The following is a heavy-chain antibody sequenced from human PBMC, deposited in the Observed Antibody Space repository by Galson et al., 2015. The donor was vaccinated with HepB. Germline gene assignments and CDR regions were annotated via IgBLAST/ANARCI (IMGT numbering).Heavy chain of an antibody. D-gene: IGHD3-9*01. Sequence: SLRLSCAASGFLFSSYAMTWVRQAPGKGLEWVSGISGNNVATYYADSVKGRFTVSRDNSKNTLYLQMNSLRAEDTAVYYCAKGRYFDWLFPVHYGLDVWGQGTTVTVSS. CDR2: ISGNNVAT. CDR3: AKGRYFDWLFPVHYGLDV. J-gene: IGHJ6*02. V-gene: IGHV3-23*01. CDR1: GFLFSSYA.